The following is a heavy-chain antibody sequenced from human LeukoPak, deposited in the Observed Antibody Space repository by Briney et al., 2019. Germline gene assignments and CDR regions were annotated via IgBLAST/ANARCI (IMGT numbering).Heavy chain of an antibody. J-gene: IGHJ4*02. D-gene: IGHD3-10*01. CDR2: ISAYNGNT. V-gene: IGHV1-18*01. Sequence: ASVKVSCKALGYTFTTYAISWVRQAPGQGLEWMGWISAYNGNTNYAQKFQGRITMTTDTSTSTAYMELRSLRSDDTAVYYCTRDYKGFGSGNTYYFDYWGQGTLVTVSS. CDR1: GYTFTTYA. CDR3: TRDYKGFGSGNTYYFDY.